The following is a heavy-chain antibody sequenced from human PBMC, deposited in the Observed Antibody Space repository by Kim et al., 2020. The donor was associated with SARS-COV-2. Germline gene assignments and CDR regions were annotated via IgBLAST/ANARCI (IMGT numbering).Heavy chain of an antibody. D-gene: IGHD3-10*01. CDR2: IYYSGST. V-gene: IGHV4-59*08. CDR1: GGSISSYY. Sequence: SETLSLTCTVSGGSISSYYWSWIRQPPGKGLEWIGYIYYSGSTNYNPSLKNRLTISVDTSKNQFSLKLSSVTAADTAVYYCARHERPFAWFGELMCWFDPWGQGTLDSVSS. J-gene: IGHJ5*02. CDR3: ARHERPFAWFGELMCWFDP.